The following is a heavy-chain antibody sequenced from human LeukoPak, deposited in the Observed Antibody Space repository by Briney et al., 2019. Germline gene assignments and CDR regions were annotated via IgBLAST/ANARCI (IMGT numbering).Heavy chain of an antibody. D-gene: IGHD3-9*01. V-gene: IGHV3-7*01. CDR2: IKQDGSEK. CDR1: GFTFSSYW. CDR3: ARDGVLRYFDWSTTYYFDY. Sequence: GGSLRLSCAASGFTFSSYWMSWVRQAPGKGLEWVANIKQDGSEKYYVDSVKGRFTISRDNAKNSLYLQMNSLRAEDTAVYYCARDGVLRYFDWSTTYYFDYWGQGTLVTVSS. J-gene: IGHJ4*02.